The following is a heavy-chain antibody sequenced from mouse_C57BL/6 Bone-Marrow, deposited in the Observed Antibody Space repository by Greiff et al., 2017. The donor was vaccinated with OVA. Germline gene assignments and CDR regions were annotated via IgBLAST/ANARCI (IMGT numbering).Heavy chain of an antibody. CDR3: TTYYYGSSYAMDY. D-gene: IGHD1-1*01. CDR1: GFTFSSYA. J-gene: IGHJ4*01. V-gene: IGHV5-9-1*02. CDR2: ISSGGDYI. Sequence: DVQLQESGAGLVKPGGSLKLSCAASGFTFSSYAMSWVRQTPEKRLEWVAYISSGGDYIYYADTVKGRFTISRDNARNTLYLQMSSLKSEDTAMYYCTTYYYGSSYAMDYWGQGTSVTVSS.